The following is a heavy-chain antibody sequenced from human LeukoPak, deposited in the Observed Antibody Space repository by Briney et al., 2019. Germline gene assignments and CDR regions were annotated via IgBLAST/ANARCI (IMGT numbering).Heavy chain of an antibody. D-gene: IGHD5-24*01. CDR3: AKEGRWLQLGGAFDI. Sequence: QTGGSLRLSCAASGFTFSSYDMHWVRQAPGKGLEGVSVISSDENNKYYADSVKGRFTISRDNSKNTLYLQMSSLRPEDTAVYYCAKEGRWLQLGGAFDIWGQGTMVTVSS. CDR1: GFTFSSYD. CDR2: ISSDENNK. J-gene: IGHJ3*02. V-gene: IGHV3-30*18.